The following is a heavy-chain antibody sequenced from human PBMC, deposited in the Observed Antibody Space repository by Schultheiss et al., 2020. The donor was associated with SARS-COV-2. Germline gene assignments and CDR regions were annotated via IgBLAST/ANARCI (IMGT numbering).Heavy chain of an antibody. Sequence: GESLKISCAASGFTFSSYAMSWVRQAPGKGLEWVSAISGSGGSTYYADSVKGRFTISRDNAKNTLYLQMNSLRAEDTAVYYCAREANKGNYYYGMDVWGQGTTVTVSS. V-gene: IGHV3-23*01. CDR3: AREANKGNYYYGMDV. J-gene: IGHJ6*02. CDR2: ISGSGGST. CDR1: GFTFSSYA. D-gene: IGHD4/OR15-4a*01.